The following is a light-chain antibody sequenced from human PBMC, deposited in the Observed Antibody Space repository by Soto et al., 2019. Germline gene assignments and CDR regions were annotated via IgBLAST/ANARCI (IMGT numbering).Light chain of an antibody. CDR1: QGISDY. V-gene: IGKV1-9*01. CDR2: GAS. J-gene: IGKJ4*01. CDR3: QQFNAYPLT. Sequence: DSTLTQSPSFLSASVGDRVTISCRASQGISDYLAWYQQKQGKAPKLLIYGASSLQSGVPSRFSGSAAGTEFTLTISSLQPEDFATDFYQQFNAYPLTFGGGTKRAIK.